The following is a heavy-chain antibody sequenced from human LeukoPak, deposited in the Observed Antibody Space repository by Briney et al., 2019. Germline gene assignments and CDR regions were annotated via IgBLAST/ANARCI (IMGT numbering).Heavy chain of an antibody. CDR2: IWYDGSNK. V-gene: IGHV3-33*01. Sequence: GGSLRLSCAASGFTFSTYGIHWVRQAPGKGLEWVAVIWYDGSNKYFADSVKGRFTISRDNSKNTLHLQMNSLRAEDTAVYYCARGSQYYSYGMDVWGQGTTVTVSS. CDR1: GFTFSTYG. J-gene: IGHJ6*02. CDR3: ARGSQYYSYGMDV.